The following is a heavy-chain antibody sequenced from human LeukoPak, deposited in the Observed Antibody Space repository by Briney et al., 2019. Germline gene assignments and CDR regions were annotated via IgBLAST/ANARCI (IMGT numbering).Heavy chain of an antibody. D-gene: IGHD3-22*01. CDR1: GASISSGGYY. V-gene: IGHV4-31*03. J-gene: IGHJ3*02. CDR3: ARGYYYDGSGHDSFDI. Sequence: SETLSLTCTVSGASISSGGYYWSWIRQHPGKGLEWIGYIYYSGGTYYNPSLKSRVTISVDTSNNQFSLKMSSVTAADTAVYYCARGYYYDGSGHDSFDIWGQGTMVTVSS. CDR2: IYYSGGT.